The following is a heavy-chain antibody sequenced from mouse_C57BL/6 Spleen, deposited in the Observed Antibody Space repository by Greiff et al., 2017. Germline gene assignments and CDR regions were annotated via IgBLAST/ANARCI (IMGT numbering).Heavy chain of an antibody. J-gene: IGHJ2*01. Sequence: VQLQQSGAELVRPGASVKLSCTASGFNIKDYYMPWVKQRPEQGLAWIGRIDPEDGDTEYAPKFKGKATMTSDTSSNTASLQLSSRTSEDTAVYYCTTLTTVVAPYFDYWGQGTTLTVSS. V-gene: IGHV14-1*01. CDR3: TTLTTVVAPYFDY. D-gene: IGHD1-1*01. CDR2: IDPEDGDT. CDR1: GFNIKDYY.